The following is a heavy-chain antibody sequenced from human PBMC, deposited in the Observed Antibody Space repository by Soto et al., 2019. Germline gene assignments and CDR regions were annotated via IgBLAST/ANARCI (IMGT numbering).Heavy chain of an antibody. Sequence: QVQLVQSGAEVKKPGSSVKVSCKASGGTFSSYTISWVRQAPGQGLEWMGRLIPILGIANYAQKFQGRVTITADKSTSTAYMELSSRISEDTAVYYCARDSGYCSSTSCYVDYWGQGTLVTVSS. CDR1: GGTFSSYT. V-gene: IGHV1-69*08. D-gene: IGHD2-2*01. CDR3: ARDSGYCSSTSCYVDY. CDR2: LIPILGIA. J-gene: IGHJ4*02.